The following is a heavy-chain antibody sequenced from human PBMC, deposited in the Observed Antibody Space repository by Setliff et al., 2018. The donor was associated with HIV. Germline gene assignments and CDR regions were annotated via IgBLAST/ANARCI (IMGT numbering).Heavy chain of an antibody. D-gene: IGHD5-12*01. V-gene: IGHV1-46*01. CDR1: GYSFTNHY. CDR2: INPTGGST. CDR3: ASAGAWQRNALDI. J-gene: IGHJ3*02. Sequence: ASVKVSCKPSGYSFTNHYMHWVRQAPGQGLEWMGVINPTGGSTRNTQKFQGRVAMTRDTSTSTAYMELSSLRSEDTAVYYCASAGAWQRNALDIWGQGTMVTVS.